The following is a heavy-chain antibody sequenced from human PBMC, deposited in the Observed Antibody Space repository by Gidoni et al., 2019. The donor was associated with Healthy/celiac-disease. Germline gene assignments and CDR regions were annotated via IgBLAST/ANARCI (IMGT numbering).Heavy chain of an antibody. CDR1: GGSFSGYY. CDR2: INHSGST. CDR3: ARASSSQNYYGMDV. V-gene: IGHV4-34*01. J-gene: IGHJ6*02. Sequence: QVQPQQWGAGLLRPSETLSLTCAVYGGSFSGYYWSWIRQPPGTGLEWLGEINHSGSTNYNPSLKRRVTISVYTSKNQFSLKLSSVTAADTAVYYCARASSSQNYYGMDVWGQGTTVTVSS. D-gene: IGHD6-13*01.